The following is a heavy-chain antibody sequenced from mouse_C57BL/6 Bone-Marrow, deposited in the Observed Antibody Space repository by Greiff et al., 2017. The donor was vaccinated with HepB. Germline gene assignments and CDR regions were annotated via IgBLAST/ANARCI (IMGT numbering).Heavy chain of an antibody. CDR1: GYTFTSYW. D-gene: IGHD1-2*01. Sequence: QVQLQQPGAELVKPGASVKMSCKASGYTFTSYWIHWVKQRPGQGLEWIGDIYPGSGSTNYNEKFKSKATLTVDTSSSTAYMQLSSLTSEDSAVYYCARHYYGQYYFDYWGQGTTLTVYS. J-gene: IGHJ2*01. CDR2: IYPGSGST. CDR3: ARHYYGQYYFDY. V-gene: IGHV1-55*01.